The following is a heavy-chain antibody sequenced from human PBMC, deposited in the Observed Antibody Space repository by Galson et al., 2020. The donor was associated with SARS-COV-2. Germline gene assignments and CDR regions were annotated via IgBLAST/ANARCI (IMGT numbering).Heavy chain of an antibody. CDR3: AKDGDIWFGGPFDY. Sequence: SCAASGFTFDDYAMHWVRQAPGKGLEWVSGISWNSGSIGYADSVKGRFTISRDNAKNSLYLQMNSLRAEDTALYYCAKDGDIWFGGPFDYWGQGTLVTVSS. CDR2: ISWNSGSI. CDR1: GFTFDDYA. V-gene: IGHV3-9*01. D-gene: IGHD3-10*01. J-gene: IGHJ4*02.